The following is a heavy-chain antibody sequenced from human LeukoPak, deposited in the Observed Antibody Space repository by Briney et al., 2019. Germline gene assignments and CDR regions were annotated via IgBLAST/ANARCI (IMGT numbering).Heavy chain of an antibody. CDR1: GGSISRSDYY. J-gene: IGHJ4*01. V-gene: IGHV4-39*01. CDR3: ARAIGFDDSGRYYPDY. D-gene: IGHD3-10*01. Sequence: SETLSLTCTVSGGSISRSDYYWGWIRQPPGKGLEWIGSVYYSGRTYYNPSLKSQVTISVGTSKNQFSLKVSSVTAADTAVYFCARAIGFDDSGRYYPDYWGQGTLVSVSS. CDR2: VYYSGRT.